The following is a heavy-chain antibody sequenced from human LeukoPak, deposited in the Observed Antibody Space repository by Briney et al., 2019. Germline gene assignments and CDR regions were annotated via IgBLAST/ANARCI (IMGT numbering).Heavy chain of an antibody. Sequence: MASETLSLTCTVSGYSISSGYYWGWIRQSPGKGLEWIGEINHSGSTNYNPSLKSRVTISGDTSKNQFSLKLNSLTAADTAVYYCTREIYYYYMDVWGKGTTVTISS. CDR2: INHSGST. V-gene: IGHV4-38-2*02. J-gene: IGHJ6*03. CDR3: TREIYYYYMDV. CDR1: GYSISSGYY.